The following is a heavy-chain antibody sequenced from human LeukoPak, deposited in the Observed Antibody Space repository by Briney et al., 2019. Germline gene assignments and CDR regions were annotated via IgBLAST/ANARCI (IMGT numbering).Heavy chain of an antibody. CDR1: GFTFSSYS. CDR2: ISFDGGNT. J-gene: IGHJ4*02. D-gene: IGHD5-12*01. Sequence: PGRSLRLSCAASGFTFSSYSMHWVRQAPGKGLEWVAVISFDGGNTYYADSVKGRFTISRDNSKNTLSLQMNSLRAEDTAVYYCARTPAYSGYGYWGQGTLVPVSS. CDR3: ARTPAYSGYGY. V-gene: IGHV3-30*01.